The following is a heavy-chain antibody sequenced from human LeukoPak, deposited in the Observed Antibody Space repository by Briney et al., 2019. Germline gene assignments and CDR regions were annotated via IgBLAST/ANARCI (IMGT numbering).Heavy chain of an antibody. V-gene: IGHV3-23*01. CDR3: ARAPFYYSNTLGDYYYMDV. D-gene: IGHD4-11*01. J-gene: IGHJ6*03. Sequence: GGSLRLSCAASGFTFSSYAMSWVRQAPGNGLAWVSAISGSGGSTYYADSVKGRFTISRDNAKNSLYLQMNSLRAEDTAVYYCARAPFYYSNTLGDYYYMDVWGKGTTVTVSS. CDR1: GFTFSSYA. CDR2: ISGSGGST.